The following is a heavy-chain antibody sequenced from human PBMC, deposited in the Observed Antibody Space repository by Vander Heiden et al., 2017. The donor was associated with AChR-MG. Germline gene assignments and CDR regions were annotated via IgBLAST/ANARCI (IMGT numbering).Heavy chain of an antibody. J-gene: IGHJ5*02. CDR3: ARDSRRFIVVVPAARVSWFDP. Sequence: QVQLQESGAGLVKPSETLSLTCTVSGGSISSYYWSWIRQPAGKGLEWIGRIYTSGSTNYNPSLKSRVTMSVDTSKNQFSLKLSSVTAADTAVYYCARDSRRFIVVVPAARVSWFDPWGQGTLVTVSS. D-gene: IGHD2-2*01. V-gene: IGHV4-4*07. CDR2: IYTSGST. CDR1: GGSISSYY.